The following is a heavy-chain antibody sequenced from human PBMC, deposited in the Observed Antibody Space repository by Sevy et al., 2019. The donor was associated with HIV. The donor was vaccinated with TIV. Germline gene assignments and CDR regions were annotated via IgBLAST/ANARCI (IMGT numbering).Heavy chain of an antibody. CDR1: GFTVNDKY. J-gene: IGHJ4*02. V-gene: IGHV3-66*02. D-gene: IGHD6-19*01. Sequence: GGSLRLSCAISGFTVNDKYIIWVRQPPGKGLEWVSVIFSSDSTYYADSAKGRFTISRDNSKNTVDLQMNSVRAEDTAVYYCVSLFLSYRSGWSYFDYWGQGTLVTVSS. CDR3: VSLFLSYRSGWSYFDY. CDR2: IFSSDST.